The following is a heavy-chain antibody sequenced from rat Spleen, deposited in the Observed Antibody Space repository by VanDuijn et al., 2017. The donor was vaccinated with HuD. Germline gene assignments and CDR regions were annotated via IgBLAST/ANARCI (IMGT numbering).Heavy chain of an antibody. J-gene: IGHJ2*01. CDR2: ISNGGGKT. V-gene: IGHV5-25*01. CDR1: GFTFSDYY. Sequence: EVQLVESGGGLVQPGRSLKFSCAASGFTFSDYYMAWVRQSPTKGLEWVASISNGGGKTYYRDSVQGRFTISRDNAKSNLYLQMDSLRSEDTATYYCATGSSDYWGQGVMVTVSS. D-gene: IGHD5-1*01. CDR3: ATGSSDY.